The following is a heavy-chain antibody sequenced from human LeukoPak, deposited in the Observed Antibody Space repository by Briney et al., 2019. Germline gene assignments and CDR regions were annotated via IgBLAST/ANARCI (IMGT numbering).Heavy chain of an antibody. CDR2: IKQDGSEK. D-gene: IGHD3-10*01. Sequence: GGSLRLSCAASGFTFSSYWMSWVRQAPGKGLEWVANIKQDGSEKYYVDSVKGRFTISRDNAENSLYLQMNSLRAEDTAMYYRARPLYGSGSYYNLPRWFDPWGQGTLVTVSS. CDR1: GFTFSSYW. CDR3: ARPLYGSGSYYNLPRWFDP. V-gene: IGHV3-7*03. J-gene: IGHJ5*02.